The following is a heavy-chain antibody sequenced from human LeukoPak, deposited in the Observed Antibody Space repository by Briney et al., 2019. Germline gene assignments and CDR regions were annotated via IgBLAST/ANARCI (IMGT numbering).Heavy chain of an antibody. CDR1: GFTFSSYW. CDR3: TSDPKWDW. CDR2: IKSKGDGGTT. D-gene: IGHD1-26*01. J-gene: IGHJ4*02. Sequence: PGGSLRLSCAASGFTFSSYWMNWVRQAPGKGLEWVGRIKSKGDGGTTDYAAPVKGRFTISRDDLKNTLYLDMDSLKTEDTAVYYCTSDPKWDWWGRGTLVTVSS. V-gene: IGHV3-15*07.